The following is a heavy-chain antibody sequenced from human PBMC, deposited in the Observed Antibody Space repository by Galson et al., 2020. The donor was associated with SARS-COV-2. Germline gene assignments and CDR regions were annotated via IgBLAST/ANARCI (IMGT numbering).Heavy chain of an antibody. D-gene: IGHD3-22*01. CDR2: ISYDGSNK. Sequence: QLGESLKISCAASGFTFSSYAMHWVRQAPGKGLEWVAVISYDGSNKYYADSVKGRFTISRDNSKNTLYLQMNSLRAEDTAVYYCARAQGGGYYGAFDIWGQGTMVTVSS. J-gene: IGHJ3*02. CDR1: GFTFSSYA. V-gene: IGHV3-30*04. CDR3: ARAQGGGYYGAFDI.